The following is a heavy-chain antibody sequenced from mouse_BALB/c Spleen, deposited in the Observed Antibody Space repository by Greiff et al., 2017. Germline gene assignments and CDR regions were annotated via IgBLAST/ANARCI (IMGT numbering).Heavy chain of an antibody. Sequence: QVQLKESGAELVKPGASVKLSCKASGYTFTSYYMYWVKQRPGQGLEWIGEINPSNGGTNFNEKFKSKATLTVDKSSSTAYMQLSSLTSEDSAVYYCTRRDYYGSIYYFDYWGQGTTLTVSS. J-gene: IGHJ2*01. D-gene: IGHD1-1*01. CDR1: GYTFTSYY. V-gene: IGHV1S81*02. CDR2: INPSNGGT. CDR3: TRRDYYGSIYYFDY.